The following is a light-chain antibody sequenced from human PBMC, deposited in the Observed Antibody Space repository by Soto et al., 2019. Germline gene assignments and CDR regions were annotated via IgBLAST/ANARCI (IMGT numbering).Light chain of an antibody. Sequence: QSVLTQPRSVSGSPGQSVTISCTGTSSDVGNYIYVSWYQQHPGKAPKLMIYDVSKRPSGVPDRFSGSKSGTSASLAITGLQAEDEADYYCQSYDSSLSGYVFGTGTKVTDL. CDR2: DVS. CDR1: SSDVGNYIY. J-gene: IGLJ1*01. CDR3: QSYDSSLSGYV. V-gene: IGLV2-11*01.